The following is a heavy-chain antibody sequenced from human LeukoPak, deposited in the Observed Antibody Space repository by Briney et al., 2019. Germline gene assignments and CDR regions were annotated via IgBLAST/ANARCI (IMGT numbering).Heavy chain of an antibody. D-gene: IGHD3-22*01. Sequence: PGGSLRLSCAASGFTFSSYAMSWVRQAPGKGLEWVSAISGSGGSTYYADSVKGRFTISRDNAKNSLYLQMNSLRAEDTAVYYCARWVGSTMIVGLYYYYYGMDVWGQGTTVTVSS. J-gene: IGHJ6*02. CDR1: GFTFSSYA. V-gene: IGHV3-23*01. CDR2: ISGSGGST. CDR3: ARWVGSTMIVGLYYYYYGMDV.